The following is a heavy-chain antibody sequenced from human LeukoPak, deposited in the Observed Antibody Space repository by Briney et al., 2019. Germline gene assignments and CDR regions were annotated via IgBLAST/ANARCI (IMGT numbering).Heavy chain of an antibody. CDR2: IRYDGSNI. V-gene: IGHV3-30*02. CDR1: GFTFSNYG. J-gene: IGHJ4*02. CDR3: ATDYYYDSSGALGY. D-gene: IGHD3-22*01. Sequence: GGSLRLSCAASGFTFSNYGMHWVRQAPGKGLEWVAFIRYDGSNIYYADSVKGRFTISRDNSKNSLYLQMNSLRAEDTAVYYCATDYYYDSSGALGYWGQGTLVTVSS.